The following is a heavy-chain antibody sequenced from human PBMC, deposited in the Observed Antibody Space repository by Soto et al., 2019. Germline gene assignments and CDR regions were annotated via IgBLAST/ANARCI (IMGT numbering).Heavy chain of an antibody. CDR2: IKQDGSEK. D-gene: IGHD3-22*01. CDR1: GFTFSSYW. Sequence: LRLSCAASGFTFSSYWMSWVRQAPGKGLEWVANIKQDGSEKYYVDSVKGRFTISRDNAKNSLYLQMNSLRAEDTAVYYCARGKYYDSTSLAYWGQGTLVTVSS. CDR3: ARGKYYDSTSLAY. V-gene: IGHV3-7*01. J-gene: IGHJ4*02.